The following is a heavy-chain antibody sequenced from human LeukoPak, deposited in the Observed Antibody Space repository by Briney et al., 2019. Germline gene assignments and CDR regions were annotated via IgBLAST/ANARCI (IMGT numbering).Heavy chain of an antibody. CDR1: GFTFDDYG. Sequence: GGSLRLSCAASGFTFDDYGMSWVRQAPGKGLEWVAVLSFDGSDKYYADSVKGRFTISRDNSKNTLYLQMNSLRPEDTAVYYCARDKIQPRFDYWGQGTLVTVSS. CDR3: ARDKIQPRFDY. CDR2: LSFDGSDK. D-gene: IGHD5-18*01. V-gene: IGHV3-30*03. J-gene: IGHJ4*02.